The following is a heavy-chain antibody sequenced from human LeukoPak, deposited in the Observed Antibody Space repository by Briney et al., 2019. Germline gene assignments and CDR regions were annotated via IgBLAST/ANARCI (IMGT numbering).Heavy chain of an antibody. Sequence: GGSLRLSCAASGFPFSSYSMTWVRQAPGKGLEWVANIKPDGTTKFYVDSVKGRFTISRDNSKNTLYLQMNSLRAEDTAVYYCAREGSAAGYYYYGMDVWGQGTTVTVSS. D-gene: IGHD6-13*01. V-gene: IGHV3-7*01. CDR2: IKPDGTTK. CDR3: AREGSAAGYYYYGMDV. J-gene: IGHJ6*02. CDR1: GFPFSSYS.